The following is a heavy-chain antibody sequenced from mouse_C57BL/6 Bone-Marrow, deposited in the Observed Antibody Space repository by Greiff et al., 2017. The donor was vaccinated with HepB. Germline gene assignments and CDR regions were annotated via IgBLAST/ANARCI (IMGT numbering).Heavy chain of an antibody. CDR2: INYDGSST. CDR3: ARRDGSNAMDY. Sequence: EVQVVESEGGLVQPGSSMKLSCTASGFTFSDYYMAWVRQVPEKGLEWVANINYDGSSTYYLASLKSRFIISRDNAKNILYLQMSSLKSEDTATYYCARRDGSNAMDYWGQGTSVTVSS. CDR1: GFTFSDYY. V-gene: IGHV5-16*01. J-gene: IGHJ4*01.